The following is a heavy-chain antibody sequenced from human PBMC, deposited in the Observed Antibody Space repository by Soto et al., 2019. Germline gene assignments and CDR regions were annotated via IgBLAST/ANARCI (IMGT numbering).Heavy chain of an antibody. Sequence: PSETLSLTCTVSGGSISSSSYYWGWIRQPPGKGLEWIGSIYYSGSTYYNPSLKSRVTISVDTSKNQFSLKLSSVTAADTAVYYCARRKVRGVIGVVYYYYGMDVWGQGTTVTVS. CDR1: GGSISSSSYY. V-gene: IGHV4-39*01. J-gene: IGHJ6*02. CDR2: IYYSGST. D-gene: IGHD3-10*01. CDR3: ARRKVRGVIGVVYYYYGMDV.